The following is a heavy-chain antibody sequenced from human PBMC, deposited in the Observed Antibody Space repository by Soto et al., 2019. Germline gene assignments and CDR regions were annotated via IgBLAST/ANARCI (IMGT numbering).Heavy chain of an antibody. J-gene: IGHJ4*02. Sequence: PGGSLRLSCAASGFTFSSYAMSWVRQAPGKGLEWVSAISGSGGSTYYADSVKGRFTISRDNSKNTLYLQMNSLRAEDTAVYYCAKVSEVDNYYDSSGYLSRPFWYFDYWGQGTLVTVSS. CDR1: GFTFSSYA. CDR3: AKVSEVDNYYDSSGYLSRPFWYFDY. D-gene: IGHD3-22*01. CDR2: ISGSGGST. V-gene: IGHV3-23*01.